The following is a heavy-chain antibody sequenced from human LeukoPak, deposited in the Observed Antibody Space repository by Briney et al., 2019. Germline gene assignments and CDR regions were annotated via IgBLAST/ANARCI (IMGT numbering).Heavy chain of an antibody. CDR3: TTRTLTTVTLFDY. J-gene: IGHJ4*02. Sequence: GGSLRLSCAASGFTFSNAWTSWVRQAPGKGLEWVGRIKSKTDGGTTDYAAPVKGRFTISRDDSKNTLYLQMNSLKTEDTAVYYCTTRTLTTVTLFDYWGQGALVTVSS. CDR2: IKSKTDGGTT. CDR1: GFTFSNAW. V-gene: IGHV3-15*01. D-gene: IGHD4-17*01.